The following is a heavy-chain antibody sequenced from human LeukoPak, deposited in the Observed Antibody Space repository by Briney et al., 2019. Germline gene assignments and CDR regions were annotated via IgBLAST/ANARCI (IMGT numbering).Heavy chain of an antibody. J-gene: IGHJ3*02. Sequence: PSETLSLTCTVSGYSISSGYYWGWIRQPPGKGLEWIGSIYHSGSTYYNPSLKSRVTISVDTSKNQFSLKLSSVTAADTAVYYCARRLHDAFDIWGQGTMVTVSS. V-gene: IGHV4-38-2*02. D-gene: IGHD5-24*01. CDR3: ARRLHDAFDI. CDR1: GYSISSGYY. CDR2: IYHSGST.